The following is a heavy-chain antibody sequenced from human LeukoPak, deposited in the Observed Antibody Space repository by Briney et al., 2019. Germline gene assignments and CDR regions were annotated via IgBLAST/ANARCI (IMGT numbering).Heavy chain of an antibody. CDR2: INHSGST. D-gene: IGHD3-10*01. J-gene: IGHJ6*03. V-gene: IGHV4-34*01. CDR3: ARGLRGPGPHRYYYYYMDV. CDR1: GGSFSGYY. Sequence: PSETLSLTCAVYGGSFSGYYWSWIRQPPGKGLEWIGEINHSGSTNYNPSLKSRVTISVDTSKNQFSLKLSSVTAADTAVYYCARGLRGPGPHRYYYYYMDVWGKGTTVTVSS.